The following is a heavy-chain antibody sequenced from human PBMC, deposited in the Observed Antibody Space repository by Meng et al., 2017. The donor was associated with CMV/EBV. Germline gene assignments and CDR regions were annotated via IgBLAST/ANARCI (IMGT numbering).Heavy chain of an antibody. J-gene: IGHJ6*02. D-gene: IGHD2-2*02. V-gene: IGHV3-15*01. CDR1: GFTFSNAW. Sequence: GGSLRLSCAASGFTFSNAWMSWVRQAPGKGLEWVGRIKSKTDGGTTDYAAPVKGRFTISRDDSKNTLYLQMNSLKTEDTAVYYCTTDPTEYCSSTSCYNYYYYGMDVWGQGTTVTV. CDR2: IKSKTDGGTT. CDR3: TTDPTEYCSSTSCYNYYYYGMDV.